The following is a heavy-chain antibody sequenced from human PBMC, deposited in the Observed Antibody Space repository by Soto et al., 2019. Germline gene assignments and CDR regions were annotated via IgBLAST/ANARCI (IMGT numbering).Heavy chain of an antibody. J-gene: IGHJ4*02. V-gene: IGHV3-23*01. CDR3: AKNPFYYYGSGSYSPDY. D-gene: IGHD3-10*01. CDR2: ISGSGGST. Sequence: GGSLRLSCAASGFTFSSYAMSWVRQAPGKGLEWVSAISGSGGSTYYADSVKGRFTISRDNSKNTLYLQMNSLRAEDTAVYYCAKNPFYYYGSGSYSPDYWGQGTLVTVSS. CDR1: GFTFSSYA.